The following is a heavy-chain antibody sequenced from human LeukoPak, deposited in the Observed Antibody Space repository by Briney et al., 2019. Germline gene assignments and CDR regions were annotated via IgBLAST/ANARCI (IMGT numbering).Heavy chain of an antibody. V-gene: IGHV3-30-3*01. CDR2: TSYEGSNK. J-gene: IGHJ4*02. CDR1: GFTFSSYA. D-gene: IGHD6-19*01. Sequence: GRSLRLSCTASGFTFSSYAMHWVRQAPGKGLEWVAFTSYEGSNKYYADSVKGRFTISRDNSKNTLYLQMNSLRTEDTAVYYCARGEQWLIRGSFDYWGQGTLVTVSS. CDR3: ARGEQWLIRGSFDY.